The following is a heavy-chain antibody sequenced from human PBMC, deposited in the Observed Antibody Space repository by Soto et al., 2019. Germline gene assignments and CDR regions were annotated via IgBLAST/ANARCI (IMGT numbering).Heavy chain of an antibody. D-gene: IGHD1-26*01. CDR1: GFTFSDYG. Sequence: SLRLSCAASGFTFSDYGMHWVRQAPGKGLEWVAGIWYDGSNTDYVDSVKGRFTISRDNSKNTAYLQMNGLRAEDTAIYYCARDKVGSVGTAIFNYWGQGTLVTVSS. V-gene: IGHV3-33*01. J-gene: IGHJ4*02. CDR3: ARDKVGSVGTAIFNY. CDR2: IWYDGSNT.